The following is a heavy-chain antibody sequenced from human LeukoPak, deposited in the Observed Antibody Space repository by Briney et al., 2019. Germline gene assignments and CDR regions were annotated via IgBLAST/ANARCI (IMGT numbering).Heavy chain of an antibody. D-gene: IGHD6-13*01. V-gene: IGHV3-48*02. J-gene: IGHJ4*02. CDR3: ARDTAEGIAAAGSRHFDY. CDR1: GFTFSSYS. Sequence: HPGGSLRLSCAASGFTFSSYSMNWVRQAPGKGLEWVSYISSSSSTIYYADSVKGRSTISRDNAKNSLYLQMNSLRDEDTAVYYCARDTAEGIAAAGSRHFDYWGQGTLVTVSS. CDR2: ISSSSSTI.